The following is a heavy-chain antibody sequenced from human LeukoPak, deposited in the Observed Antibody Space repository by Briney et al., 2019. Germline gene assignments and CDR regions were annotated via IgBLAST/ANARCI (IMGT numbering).Heavy chain of an antibody. D-gene: IGHD3-22*01. Sequence: SETLSLTCTVSGGSISGYYWSWIRQPPGKGLEWIGYIYYRGSTNYNPSLKSRVTISVDTSKNQFSLKLSSVTAAETAVYYCARADYDSSAYYYNFDYWGQGTLVTVSS. CDR3: ARADYDSSAYYYNFDY. V-gene: IGHV4-59*01. CDR1: GGSISGYY. J-gene: IGHJ4*02. CDR2: IYYRGST.